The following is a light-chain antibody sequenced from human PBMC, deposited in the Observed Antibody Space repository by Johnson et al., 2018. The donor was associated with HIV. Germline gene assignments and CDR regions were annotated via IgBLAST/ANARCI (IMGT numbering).Light chain of an antibody. CDR3: GTWNNSLTSPNV. J-gene: IGLJ1*01. Sequence: HSVLTQPPSVSAAPGQKVTISCSGSSSNIGNNYVSWYQQLPGTAPKLLIYDNNKRPSGVPDRFSGSKSGTSATLGITGLQTGDEANYYCGTWNNSLTSPNVFGTGTKVTVL. CDR1: SSNIGNNY. CDR2: DNN. V-gene: IGLV1-51*01.